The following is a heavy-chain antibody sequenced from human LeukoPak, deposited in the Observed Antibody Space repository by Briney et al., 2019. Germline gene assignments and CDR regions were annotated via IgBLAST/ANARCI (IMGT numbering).Heavy chain of an antibody. D-gene: IGHD3-22*01. Sequence: GGSPRLSCAASGFTLSSYEMNWVRQAPGKGLEWVSYISSSGSTIYYADSVKGRFTISRDNAKNSLYLQMNSLRAEDTAVYYCARNGDSSGYPTPNWFDPWGQGTLVTVSS. CDR1: GFTLSSYE. CDR3: ARNGDSSGYPTPNWFDP. J-gene: IGHJ5*02. V-gene: IGHV3-48*03. CDR2: ISSSGSTI.